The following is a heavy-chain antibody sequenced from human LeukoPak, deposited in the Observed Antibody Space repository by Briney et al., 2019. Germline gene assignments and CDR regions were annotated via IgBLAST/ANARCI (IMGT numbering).Heavy chain of an antibody. CDR2: INHSGST. Sequence: SETLSLTCAVYGGSFSGYYWSWIRQPPGKGLEWIGEINHSGSTNYNPSLKSRVTMSVDTSKNQFSLKLSSVTAADTAVYYCAITRLASIEAFDIWGQGTMVTVSS. V-gene: IGHV4-34*01. J-gene: IGHJ3*02. CDR3: AITRLASIEAFDI. CDR1: GGSFSGYY. D-gene: IGHD1-14*01.